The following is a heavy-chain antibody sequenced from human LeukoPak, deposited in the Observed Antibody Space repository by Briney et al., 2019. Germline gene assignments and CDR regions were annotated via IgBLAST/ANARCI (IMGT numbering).Heavy chain of an antibody. Sequence: GGSLRLSCVASGFTFGKYWMSWVRQAPGKGLEWVANIKLDGSEKNYVDSVKGRFTISRDTTKNSLYLQMNSLRAEDTAVFYCARDQYDTWSRRGNFDSWGQGTLVIVSS. CDR2: IKLDGSEK. V-gene: IGHV3-7*03. CDR1: GFTFGKYW. CDR3: ARDQYDTWSRRGNFDS. D-gene: IGHD3-3*01. J-gene: IGHJ4*02.